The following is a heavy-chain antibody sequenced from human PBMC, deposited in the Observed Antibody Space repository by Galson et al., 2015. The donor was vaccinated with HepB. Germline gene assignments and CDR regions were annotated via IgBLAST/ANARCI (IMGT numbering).Heavy chain of an antibody. J-gene: IGHJ1*01. Sequence: SLRLSCAASGFTFSSYAMHWVRQAPGKGLEWVAVISYDGSNKYYADSVKGRFTISRDNSKNTLYLQMNSLRAEDTAVYYCARDILETLYWYFQHWGQGTLVTVSS. CDR3: ARDILETLYWYFQH. V-gene: IGHV3-30-3*01. D-gene: IGHD3-9*01. CDR2: ISYDGSNK. CDR1: GFTFSSYA.